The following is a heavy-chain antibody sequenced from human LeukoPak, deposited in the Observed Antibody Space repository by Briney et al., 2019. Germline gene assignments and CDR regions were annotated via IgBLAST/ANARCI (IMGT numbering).Heavy chain of an antibody. CDR1: GGTFSSYA. D-gene: IGHD6-19*01. J-gene: IGHJ4*02. Sequence: ASVKVSCKASGGTFSSYAISWVRQAPGQGLEWMGRIIPILGIANYAQKFQGRVTITADKSTSTAYMELSSLRSEDTAVYYCATGGHSSGWNRYFDYWGQGTLVTVSS. CDR2: IIPILGIA. V-gene: IGHV1-69*04. CDR3: ATGGHSSGWNRYFDY.